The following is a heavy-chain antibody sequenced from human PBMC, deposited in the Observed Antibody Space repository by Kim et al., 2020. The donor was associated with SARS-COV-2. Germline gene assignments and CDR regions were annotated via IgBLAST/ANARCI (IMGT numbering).Heavy chain of an antibody. V-gene: IGHV1-2*06. Sequence: ASVKVSCKASGYTFTGYYMHWVRQAPGQGLEWMGRINPNSGGTNYAQKFQGRVTMTRDTSISTAYMELSRLRSDDTAVYYCARDYDFWSGFGNWFDPWGQGTLVTVSS. CDR3: ARDYDFWSGFGNWFDP. CDR1: GYTFTGYY. J-gene: IGHJ5*02. D-gene: IGHD3-3*01. CDR2: INPNSGGT.